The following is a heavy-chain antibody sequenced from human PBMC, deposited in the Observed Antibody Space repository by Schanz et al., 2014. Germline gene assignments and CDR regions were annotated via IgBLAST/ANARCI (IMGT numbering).Heavy chain of an antibody. CDR1: RSTFSSYT. V-gene: IGHV1-69*08. CDR2: FIPILDVG. D-gene: IGHD3-10*01. Sequence: QVQLVQSGAEVKKPGSSVKVSCKASRSTFSSYTISWVRQARGQGLEWVGRFIPILDVGNYAQQFQGRVTITADRSTSTAYMELSSLRAEDTAVYYCAKDQGSYGSGSYSYFDYWGQGTLVTVSS. CDR3: AKDQGSYGSGSYSYFDY. J-gene: IGHJ4*02.